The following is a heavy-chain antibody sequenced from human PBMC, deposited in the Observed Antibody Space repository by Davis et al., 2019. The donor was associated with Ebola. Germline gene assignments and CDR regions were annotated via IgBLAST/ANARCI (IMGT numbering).Heavy chain of an antibody. J-gene: IGHJ4*02. D-gene: IGHD6-19*01. CDR2: IHAGNGDT. CDR3: AREGSGWHGGLDS. Sequence: ASSVTVSCQASGYTLIHHAMHWVRQAPGQSLEWMGWIHAGNGDTKYSLKLQDRVTITRDTSASIAYMEVSSLISGDTAMYYCAREGSGWHGGLDSWGQGTLVTVSS. CDR1: GYTLIHHA. V-gene: IGHV1-3*01.